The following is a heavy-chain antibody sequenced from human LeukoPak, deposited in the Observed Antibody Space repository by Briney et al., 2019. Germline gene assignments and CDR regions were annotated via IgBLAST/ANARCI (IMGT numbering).Heavy chain of an antibody. CDR2: IYYTGNT. J-gene: IGHJ4*02. CDR1: GDSIIGYY. Sequence: SETLSLTCSVSGDSIIGYYWGWIRQPPGKGLEGIGNIYYTGNTYYNSSLKSRVTISLDTSKNQFPLRLSSVTAADTAVYYCARASYSYDINGWVPFDYWGQGTLVTVSS. V-gene: IGHV4-38-2*02. D-gene: IGHD3-22*01. CDR3: ARASYSYDINGWVPFDY.